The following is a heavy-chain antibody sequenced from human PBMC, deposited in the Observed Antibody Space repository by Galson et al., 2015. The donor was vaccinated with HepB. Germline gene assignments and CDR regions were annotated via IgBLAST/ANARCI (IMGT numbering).Heavy chain of an antibody. Sequence: SLRLSCAASGFTVSSNYMYWVRQAPGKGLEWVSAIYSGGSKYYADSVKGRFTISRDTSKKTMYLQINSLRAEDTAVYYCATDSYHDNSRYRAFDYWGHGTLVTVSS. CDR1: GFTVSSNY. CDR2: IYSGGSK. D-gene: IGHD3-22*01. V-gene: IGHV3-66*01. CDR3: ATDSYHDNSRYRAFDY. J-gene: IGHJ4*01.